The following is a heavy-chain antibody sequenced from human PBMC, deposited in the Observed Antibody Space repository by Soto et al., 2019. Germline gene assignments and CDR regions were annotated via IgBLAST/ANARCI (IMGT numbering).Heavy chain of an antibody. CDR1: GGTFSSYA. V-gene: IGHV1-69*01. J-gene: IGHJ4*02. CDR3: ARGPYGWRPFGY. CDR2: IIPIFGTA. D-gene: IGHD2-21*02. Sequence: QVQLVQSGAEVKKPGSSVKVSCKASGGTFSSYAISWVRQAPGQGLEWMGGIIPIFGTANYAQKFQGRVTLTADESPSTDYMELSRLRSEDTAVYYWARGPYGWRPFGYWGQGPLVTVSS.